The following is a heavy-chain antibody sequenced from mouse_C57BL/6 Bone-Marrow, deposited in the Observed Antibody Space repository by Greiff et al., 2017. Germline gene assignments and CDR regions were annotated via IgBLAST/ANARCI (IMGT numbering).Heavy chain of an antibody. J-gene: IGHJ2*01. D-gene: IGHD2-1*01. CDR2: IYPGSGST. CDR1: GYTFTSYW. V-gene: IGHV1-55*01. Sequence: QVQLKQPGAELVKPGASVKMSCKASGYTFTSYWITWVKQRPGQGLEWIGDIYPGSGSTNYNEKFKSKATLPVDTSSSTAYMQLSSLTSEDSAVYYCARYRAYGNYEAYWGQGTTLTVSS. CDR3: ARYRAYGNYEAY.